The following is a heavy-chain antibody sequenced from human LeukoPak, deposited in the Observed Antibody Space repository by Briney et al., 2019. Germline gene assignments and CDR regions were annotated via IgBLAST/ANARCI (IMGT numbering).Heavy chain of an antibody. J-gene: IGHJ6*02. CDR3: ARVFPGYNYGSLLDYGMDV. Sequence: SQTLSLTCAISGDSVSSSSAVWNWIRQSPSRGLEWLGRTYYRSKWNNDYALSVKSRITINPDTSKNQFSLQLNSVTPEDTAVYYCARVFPGYNYGSLLDYGMDVWGQGTTVTVSS. CDR2: TYYRSKWNN. V-gene: IGHV6-1*01. D-gene: IGHD5-18*01. CDR1: GDSVSSSSAV.